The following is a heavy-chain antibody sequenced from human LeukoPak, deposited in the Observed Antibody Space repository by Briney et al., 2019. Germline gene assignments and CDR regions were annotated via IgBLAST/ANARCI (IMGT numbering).Heavy chain of an antibody. CDR3: AKVSFYADDAFDI. V-gene: IGHV3-7*01. D-gene: IGHD2/OR15-2a*01. CDR2: IKQDGSEK. Sequence: GGSLRLSCAASGFTFSSYWMSWVRQAPGKGLEWVANIKQDGSEKYYVDSVKGRFTISRDNAKNSLYLQMNCLRAEDTAVYYCAKVSFYADDAFDIWGQGTMVTVSS. J-gene: IGHJ3*02. CDR1: GFTFSSYW.